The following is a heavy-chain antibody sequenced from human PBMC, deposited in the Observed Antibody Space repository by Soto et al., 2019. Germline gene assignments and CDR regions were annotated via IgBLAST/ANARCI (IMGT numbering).Heavy chain of an antibody. CDR3: ARETGGNFDY. Sequence: SETLSLTCAVSGGSVGSNKWWTWVRQPPGKGLEWIGEIQRGGGTNYNPSLKSRVTMSLDRSKNQFSLRLTSVTAADTAVYYCARETGGNFDYWGQGTLVTVSS. V-gene: IGHV4-4*02. CDR1: GGSVGSNKW. J-gene: IGHJ4*02. CDR2: IQRGGGT. D-gene: IGHD2-15*01.